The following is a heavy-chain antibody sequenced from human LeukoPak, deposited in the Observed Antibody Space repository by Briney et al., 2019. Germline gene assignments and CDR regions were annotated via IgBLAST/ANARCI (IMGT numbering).Heavy chain of an antibody. CDR1: GFTFSSYS. CDR2: ISSSSTI. CDR3: ARRWGGYYGSGSLFYFDY. Sequence: GGSLRLSCAASGFTFSSYSMNWVRQAPGKGLEWVSYISSSSTIYYADSVKGRFTISRDNAKNSLYLQMNSLRAEDTAVYYCARRWGGYYGSGSLFYFDYWGQGTLVTVSS. D-gene: IGHD3-10*01. V-gene: IGHV3-48*01. J-gene: IGHJ4*02.